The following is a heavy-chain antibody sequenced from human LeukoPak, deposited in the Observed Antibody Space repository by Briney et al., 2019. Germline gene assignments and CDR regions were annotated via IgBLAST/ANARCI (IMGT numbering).Heavy chain of an antibody. CDR2: IYYSGST. CDR1: GGSISSSSYH. CDR3: ARATAGLIIISAPDY. D-gene: IGHD3-9*01. Sequence: SETLSLTCTVSGGSISSSSYHWGWIRQPPGKGLEWIGSIYYSGSTYYNPSLKSRVTISVDTSKNQFSLKLNSVTAADTAVYYCARATAGLIIISAPDYWGQGTLVTVSS. J-gene: IGHJ4*02. V-gene: IGHV4-39*07.